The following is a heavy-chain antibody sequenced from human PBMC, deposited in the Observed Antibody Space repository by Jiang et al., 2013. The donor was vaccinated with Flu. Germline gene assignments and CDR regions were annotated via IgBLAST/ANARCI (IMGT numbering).Heavy chain of an antibody. J-gene: IGHJ4*02. D-gene: IGHD2-15*01. CDR2: ISYDGSNK. Sequence: QLLESGGGVVQPGRSLRLSCAASGFTFSSYGMHWVRQAPGKGLEWVAVISYDGSNKYYVDSVKGRFTISRDNSKNTLYLQLNSLRFEDTAVYYCAKDRYEGLYYWGQGTLVTVSS. V-gene: IGHV3-30*18. CDR1: GFTFSSYG. CDR3: AKDRYEGLYY.